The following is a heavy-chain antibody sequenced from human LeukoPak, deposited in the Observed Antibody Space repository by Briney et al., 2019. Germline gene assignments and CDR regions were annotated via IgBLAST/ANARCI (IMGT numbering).Heavy chain of an antibody. Sequence: SVKVSCKASGFTFTSSAMQWVRQARGQRLEWIGWIVVGSGNTNYAQKFQERVTITRDMSTSTAYMELSSLRSEDTAVYYCAAAAWWTIVTYDYWGQGTLVTVSS. V-gene: IGHV1-58*02. CDR1: GFTFTSSA. J-gene: IGHJ4*02. CDR3: AAAAWWTIVTYDY. D-gene: IGHD4-11*01. CDR2: IVVGSGNT.